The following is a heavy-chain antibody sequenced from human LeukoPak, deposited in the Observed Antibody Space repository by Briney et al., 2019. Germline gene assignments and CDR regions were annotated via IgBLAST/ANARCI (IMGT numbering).Heavy chain of an antibody. V-gene: IGHV1-69*06. CDR1: GGTFSSYA. CDR2: IIPIFGTA. Sequence: GASVKVSCKASGGTFSSYAISWVRQAPGQGLEWMGGIIPIFGTANYAQKFQGRVTITADKSTSTAYMELSSLRSEDTAVYYCAREVEYQLLGRIRFDPWGQGTLVTVSS. CDR3: AREVEYQLLGRIRFDP. J-gene: IGHJ5*02. D-gene: IGHD2-2*01.